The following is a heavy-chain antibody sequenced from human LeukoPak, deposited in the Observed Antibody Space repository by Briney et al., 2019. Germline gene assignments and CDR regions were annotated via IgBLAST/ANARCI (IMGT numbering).Heavy chain of an antibody. J-gene: IGHJ4*02. CDR1: GFSFSSYA. D-gene: IGHD6-19*01. CDR2: IYYSGST. Sequence: GSLRLSCATSGFSFSSYAMSWVRQAPGKGLEWIGSIYYSGSTYYNPSLKSRVTISVDTSKNQFSLKLSSVTAADTAVYYCARAGGQWLAPSHFDYWGQGTLVTVSS. V-gene: IGHV4-39*07. CDR3: ARAGGQWLAPSHFDY.